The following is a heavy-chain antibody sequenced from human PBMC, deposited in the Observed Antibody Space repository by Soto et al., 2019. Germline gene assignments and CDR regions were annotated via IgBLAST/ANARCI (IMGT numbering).Heavy chain of an antibody. CDR1: GFTVSSNY. V-gene: IGHV3-53*01. CDR3: ARWYSSGWWQEAFDY. J-gene: IGHJ4*02. D-gene: IGHD6-19*01. CDR2: IYSGGST. Sequence: EVQLVESGGGLIQPGGSLRLSCAASGFTVSSNYMSWVRQAPGKGLEWVSVIYSGGSTYYADSVNGRFTISRDNSKNTLYLQMNSLRAEDTAVYYCARWYSSGWWQEAFDYWGQGTLVTVSS.